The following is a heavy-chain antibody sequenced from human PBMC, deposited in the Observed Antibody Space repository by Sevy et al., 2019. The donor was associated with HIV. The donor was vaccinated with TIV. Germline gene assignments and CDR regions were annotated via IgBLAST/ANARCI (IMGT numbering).Heavy chain of an antibody. CDR3: AGFVVVPAVEYYYGMDV. CDR1: GGTFSSYA. D-gene: IGHD2-2*01. V-gene: IGHV1-69*13. J-gene: IGHJ6*02. CDR2: IIPIFGTA. Sequence: ASVKVSCKASGGTFSSYAISWVRQAPGQGLEWRGGIIPIFGTANYAQKFQGRVTITADESTSTAYMELSSLRSEDTAVYYCAGFVVVPAVEYYYGMDVWGQGTTVTVSS.